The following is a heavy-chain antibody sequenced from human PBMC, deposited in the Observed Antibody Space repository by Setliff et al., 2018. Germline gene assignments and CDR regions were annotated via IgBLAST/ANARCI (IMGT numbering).Heavy chain of an antibody. J-gene: IGHJ3*02. CDR3: AKDLDCSSTSCYFRNAFDI. Sequence: PGGSLRLSCAASGFTFSSYGMHWVRQAPGKGLEWVSGVSGSGGSTYYTDSVKGRFTISRDNSKTTLYLKMNSLRAEDTAVYYCAKDLDCSSTSCYFRNAFDIWGQGTMVTV. D-gene: IGHD2-2*01. CDR2: VSGSGGST. CDR1: GFTFSSYG. V-gene: IGHV3-23*01.